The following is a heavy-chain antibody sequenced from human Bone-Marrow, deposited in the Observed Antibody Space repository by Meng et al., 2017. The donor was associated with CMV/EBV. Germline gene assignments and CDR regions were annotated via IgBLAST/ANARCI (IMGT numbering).Heavy chain of an antibody. CDR1: GYTFTGYY. CDR2: INPNSGGT. D-gene: IGHD5-18*01. Sequence: ASVKVSCKASGYTFTGYYMHWVRQAPGQGLEWMGWINPNSGGTNYAQKFQGRVTMTRDTSISTAYMELSRPRSDDTAVYYCARDSNSQLLAPFDPWGQGTLVTVSS. V-gene: IGHV1-2*02. CDR3: ARDSNSQLLAPFDP. J-gene: IGHJ5*02.